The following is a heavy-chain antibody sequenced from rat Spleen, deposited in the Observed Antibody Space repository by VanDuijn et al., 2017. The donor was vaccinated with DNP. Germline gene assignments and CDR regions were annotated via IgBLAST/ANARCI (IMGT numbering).Heavy chain of an antibody. J-gene: IGHJ3*01. CDR2: SSPSGSRT. Sequence: EVQLVESGGGLVQPGRSLKLSCAASGFTFSDYNMAWVRQAPKKGLEWVAASSPSGSRTYYADSVKGRFTISRDDAKSGLYLQMNSLKSEDTATYYCATHTFTPGITTPFAYWGQGTLVTVSS. CDR1: GFTFSDYN. D-gene: IGHD1-4*01. V-gene: IGHV5S10*01. CDR3: ATHTFTPGITTPFAY.